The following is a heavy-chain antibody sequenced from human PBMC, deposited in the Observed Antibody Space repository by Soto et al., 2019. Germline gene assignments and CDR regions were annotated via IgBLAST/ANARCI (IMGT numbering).Heavy chain of an antibody. Sequence: DVHLVESGGDLVQAGRSLRLSCTGSGFTCGDYAFAWVRQAPGRGLECVGFIRAKPAGGTEEYAASVKGRFVSSSDESKSIAFLQMTSIQTEDTAFYCCTRMGAGAATIGYFGSWGEGPLVTVSS. V-gene: IGHV3-49*04. CDR3: TRMGAGAATIGYFGS. D-gene: IGHD1-26*01. J-gene: IGHJ4*02. CDR1: GFTCGDYA. CDR2: IRAKPAGGTE.